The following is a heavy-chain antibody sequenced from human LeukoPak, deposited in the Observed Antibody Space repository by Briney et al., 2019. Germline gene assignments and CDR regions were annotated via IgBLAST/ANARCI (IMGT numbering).Heavy chain of an antibody. CDR1: GGSFSGYY. CDR2: INHSGST. Sequence: SETLSLTCAVYGGSFSGYYWSWIRQPPGKGLEWIGEINHSGSTNYNPSLKSRVTISVDTSKNQFSLKLSSVTAADTAVYHCASGYPGYWGQGTLVTVSS. V-gene: IGHV4-34*01. CDR3: ASGYPGY. J-gene: IGHJ4*02.